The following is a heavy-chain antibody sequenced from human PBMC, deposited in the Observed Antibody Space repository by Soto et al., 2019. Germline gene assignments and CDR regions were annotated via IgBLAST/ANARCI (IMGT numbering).Heavy chain of an antibody. D-gene: IGHD2-2*01. CDR3: ARGRTSSPTPGDY. V-gene: IGHV4-31*03. CDR2: IYYSGST. CDR1: GGSISSGGYY. Sequence: QVQLQESGPGLVKPSQTLSLTCTVSGGSISSGGYYWSWIRQHPGKGLEWIGYIYYSGSTYYNPSLKSRVTISVDTSKKQFSVKLSSVTAADTAVYYCARGRTSSPTPGDYWGQGTLVTVSS. J-gene: IGHJ4*02.